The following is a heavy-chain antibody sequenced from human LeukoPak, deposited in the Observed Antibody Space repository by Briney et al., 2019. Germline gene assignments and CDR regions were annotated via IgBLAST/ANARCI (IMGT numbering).Heavy chain of an antibody. J-gene: IGHJ4*02. CDR2: ISYDGSNK. Sequence: PGRSLRLSCAASGFTFSSYAMHWVRQAPGKGLEWVAVISYDGSNKYYADSVKGRFTISRDNSKNTLYLQMNSLRAEDTAVYYCAKVESSYYYDSSGYYYGRYFDYWGQGTLVTVSS. CDR3: AKVESSYYYDSSGYYYGRYFDY. V-gene: IGHV3-30-3*01. CDR1: GFTFSSYA. D-gene: IGHD3-22*01.